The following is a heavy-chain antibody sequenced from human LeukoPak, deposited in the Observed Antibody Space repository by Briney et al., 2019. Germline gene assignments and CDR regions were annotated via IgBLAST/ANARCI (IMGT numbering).Heavy chain of an antibody. Sequence: LTGGSLRLSCAAYVFTFSSYWMEWVRQAPGKGLVWVARISTDGSKITYADSVKGRFSISRDHAKNTVYLQMNSLRVDDTDVYYCAWGVLGVWGVYYFDVWGQGTLVTVSS. CDR1: VFTFSSYW. J-gene: IGHJ4*02. CDR3: AWGVLGVWGVYYFDV. D-gene: IGHD3-10*02. CDR2: ISTDGSKI. V-gene: IGHV3-74*03.